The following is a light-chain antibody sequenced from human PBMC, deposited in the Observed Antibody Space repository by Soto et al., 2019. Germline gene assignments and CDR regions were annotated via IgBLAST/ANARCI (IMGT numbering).Light chain of an antibody. V-gene: IGKV1-39*01. J-gene: IGKJ2*01. CDR2: AAS. CDR1: QSISSY. CDR3: QQSYSTPPMYT. Sequence: DIPMTQSPSSLSASVGDRVTITCRASQSISSYLNWYQQKPGKAPKLLLYAASSLQSGVPSRFSGSASGTDFTLTISSMQPEDFATYYCQQSYSTPPMYTFGQGTKLEIK.